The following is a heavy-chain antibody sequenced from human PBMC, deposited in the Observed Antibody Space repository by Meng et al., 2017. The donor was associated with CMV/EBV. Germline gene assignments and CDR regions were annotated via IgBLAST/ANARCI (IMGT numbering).Heavy chain of an antibody. CDR2: ISSSGSTI. Sequence: GESLKISCAASGFTFSDYYMSWIRQAPGKGLEWVSYISSSGSTIYYADSVKGRFTISRDNAKNSLYLQMNSLRAEDTAVYYCAKVGAVAGSYESPFGYWGQGTLVTVS. CDR3: AKVGAVAGSYESPFGY. J-gene: IGHJ4*02. CDR1: GFTFSDYY. D-gene: IGHD1-26*01. V-gene: IGHV3-11*01.